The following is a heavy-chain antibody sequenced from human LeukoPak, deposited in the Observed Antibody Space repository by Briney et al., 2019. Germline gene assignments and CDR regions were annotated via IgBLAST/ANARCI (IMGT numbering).Heavy chain of an antibody. V-gene: IGHV3-30*02. J-gene: IGHJ4*02. CDR1: GFTFSSYW. D-gene: IGHD3-22*01. Sequence: HPGGSLRLSCAASGFTFSSYWMSWVRQAPGKGLEWVAFIRYDGSNKYYADSVKGRFTISRDNSKNTLFLQINSLRAEDTAVYYCARDPYYYDSSGYTGDYWGQGTLVTVSS. CDR3: ARDPYYYDSSGYTGDY. CDR2: IRYDGSNK.